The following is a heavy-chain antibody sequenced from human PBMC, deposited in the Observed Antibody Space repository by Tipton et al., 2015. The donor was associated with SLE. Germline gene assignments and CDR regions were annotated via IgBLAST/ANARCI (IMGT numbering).Heavy chain of an antibody. CDR2: ISSSGRTI. J-gene: IGHJ4*02. D-gene: IGHD3-3*01. CDR3: ASSLEDVGPFDY. V-gene: IGHV3-48*03. CDR1: GFTFSIYG. Sequence: SLRLSCAASGFTFSIYGMNWVRRAPGKGLEWVSYISSSGRTIDYADSVKGRFTISRDNAKKSLYLQMNSLRVEDTAVYHCASSLEDVGPFDYWGQGTLVTVSS.